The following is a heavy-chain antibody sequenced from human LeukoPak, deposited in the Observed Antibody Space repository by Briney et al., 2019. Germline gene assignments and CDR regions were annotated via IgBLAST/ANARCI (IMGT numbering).Heavy chain of an antibody. CDR3: ARVRHTMIVGGNAFDI. D-gene: IGHD3-22*01. J-gene: IGHJ3*02. V-gene: IGHV4-59*01. CDR2: IYYSGST. Sequence: SETLSLTCTVSGGSISSYYWSWIRQPPGKGLEWIGYIYYSGSTNYNPSLKSRVTISVDTSKNQFSLKLSSVTAADTAVYSCARVRHTMIVGGNAFDIWGQGTMVTVSS. CDR1: GGSISSYY.